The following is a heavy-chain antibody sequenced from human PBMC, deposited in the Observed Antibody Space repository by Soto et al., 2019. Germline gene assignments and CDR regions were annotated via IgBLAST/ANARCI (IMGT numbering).Heavy chain of an antibody. J-gene: IGHJ6*02. Sequence: SETLSLTYSVSGCSVSSDTHYRRWILQPPGKRLERIGFIYSSGSTNYNPSLKSRVTMSVDTSKNQFSLKLRSVIVADTAVYHCARFVRSCSGTTCYTRADVWGQGTTVT. D-gene: IGHD2-2*02. CDR2: IYSSGST. CDR1: GCSVSSDTHY. V-gene: IGHV4-61*01. CDR3: ARFVRSCSGTTCYTRADV.